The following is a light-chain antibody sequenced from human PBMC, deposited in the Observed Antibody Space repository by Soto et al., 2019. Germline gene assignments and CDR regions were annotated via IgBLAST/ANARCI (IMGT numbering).Light chain of an antibody. J-gene: IGKJ2*01. CDR2: DAS. Sequence: EIMFTQSPATLSLSPGERATLSCRASQSVSNYLAWYQQKPGQAPRLLIYDASNRATGIPARFSGSGSGTDFTLTISSLESEDSAVYYCQQRSYWPPYTFGQGTKVDIK. V-gene: IGKV3-11*01. CDR3: QQRSYWPPYT. CDR1: QSVSNY.